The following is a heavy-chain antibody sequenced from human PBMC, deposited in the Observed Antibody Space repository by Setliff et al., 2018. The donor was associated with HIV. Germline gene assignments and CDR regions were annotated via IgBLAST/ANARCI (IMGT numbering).Heavy chain of an antibody. J-gene: IGHJ5*02. D-gene: IGHD6-19*01. CDR3: ARPHSGRGGGAWFDP. V-gene: IGHV4-39*07. Sequence: PSETLSLTCTASGGSINRSTDYWGWVRQPPGKGLEWIGSVFHNGSAYYNPSLKSRVTISVDTSKNQFSLKLGSVTAADTAVYFCARPHSGRGGGAWFDPWGQGTLVTVSS. CDR1: GGSINRSTDY. CDR2: VFHNGSA.